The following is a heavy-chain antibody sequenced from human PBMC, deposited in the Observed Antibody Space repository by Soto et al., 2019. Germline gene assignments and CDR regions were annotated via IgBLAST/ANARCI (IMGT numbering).Heavy chain of an antibody. CDR3: ARHQDSSSWYPNHPFDY. D-gene: IGHD6-13*01. Sequence: SETLSLTCTVSGGSISSSSNHWGWIRQPPGKGLEWIGSIYYSGSTYYNPSLKSRVTISVDTSKNQFSLKLSSVTAADTAVYYCARHQDSSSWYPNHPFDYWGQGTLVTSPQ. V-gene: IGHV4-39*01. CDR1: GGSISSSSNH. CDR2: IYYSGST. J-gene: IGHJ4*02.